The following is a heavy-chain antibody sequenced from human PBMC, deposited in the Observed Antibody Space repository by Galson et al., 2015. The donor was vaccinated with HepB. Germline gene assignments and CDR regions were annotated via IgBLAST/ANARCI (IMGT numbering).Heavy chain of an antibody. CDR1: GFRLTDYY. J-gene: IGHJ5*02. V-gene: IGHV3-11*06. CDR2: ISLSGTDT. CDR3: ARGRGSYGYDWFDI. Sequence: SLRLSCAVSGFRLTDYYMSWFRQAPGKGLEWVSYISLSGTDTNFADSVKGRFTISRDTAKTSLYLQMSSLRPEDTATYYCARGRGSYGYDWFDIWGQGTLVTVSS. D-gene: IGHD3-16*01.